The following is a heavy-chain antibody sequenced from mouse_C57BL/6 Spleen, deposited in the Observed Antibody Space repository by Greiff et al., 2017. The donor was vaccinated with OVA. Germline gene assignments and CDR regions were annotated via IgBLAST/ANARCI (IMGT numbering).Heavy chain of an antibody. CDR3: ARTDLYFYAMDY. D-gene: IGHD2-1*01. J-gene: IGHJ4*01. CDR2: ISSGSSTI. CDR1: GFTFSDYG. Sequence: EVKLMESGGGLVKPGGSLKLSCAASGFTFSDYGIHWVRQAPEKGLEWVAYISSGSSTIYYEDTVKGRFTISRDNAKNTLFLQMTSLRSEDTAMYYCARTDLYFYAMDYWGQGTSVTVSS. V-gene: IGHV5-17*01.